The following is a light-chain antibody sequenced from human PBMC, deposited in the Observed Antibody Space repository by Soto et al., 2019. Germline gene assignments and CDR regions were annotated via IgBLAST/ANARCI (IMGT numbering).Light chain of an antibody. CDR1: QSVSSSY. J-gene: IGKJ2*01. Sequence: EIVLTQSPGTLSLSPWERATLSCRASQSVSSSYLAWYQQKPGQAPRLLIYGASSRATGIPDRFSGSGSGTDFTLTISRLEPEDCAVYYCQQYGSSPKTFGQGTKLEI. CDR2: GAS. CDR3: QQYGSSPKT. V-gene: IGKV3-20*01.